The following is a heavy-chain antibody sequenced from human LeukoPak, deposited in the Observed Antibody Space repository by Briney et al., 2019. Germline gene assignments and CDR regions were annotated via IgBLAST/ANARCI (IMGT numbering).Heavy chain of an antibody. V-gene: IGHV3-53*01. CDR3: ARDLGVPAAMALDY. D-gene: IGHD2-2*01. CDR1: GLTVSSTY. J-gene: IGHJ4*02. Sequence: PGGSLRLSCAASGLTVSSTYMSWVRQAPGKGLEWVSVIYSGGSTYYADSVKGQFTISRDNSKNTLYLQMNSLRAEDTAVYYCARDLGVPAAMALDYWGQGTLVTVSS. CDR2: IYSGGST.